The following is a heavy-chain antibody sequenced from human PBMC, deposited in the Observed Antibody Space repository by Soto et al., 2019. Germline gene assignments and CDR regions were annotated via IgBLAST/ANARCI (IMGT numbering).Heavy chain of an antibody. J-gene: IGHJ5*02. D-gene: IGHD3-9*01. Sequence: QVQLVESGGGLVKPGGSLRLSCAASGFTFSDYYMGWIRQAPGKGLEWISYISSSGATIYYGGSVKGRFTVSRDNAQNSLYLQMNSLPAEDTAMYYCAKLPYPWGWYDPWGQGTPVTVSS. CDR3: AKLPYPWGWYDP. CDR1: GFTFSDYY. CDR2: ISSSGATI. V-gene: IGHV3-11*01.